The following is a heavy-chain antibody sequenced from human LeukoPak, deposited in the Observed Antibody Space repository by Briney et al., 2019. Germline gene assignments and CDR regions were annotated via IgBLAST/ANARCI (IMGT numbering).Heavy chain of an antibody. CDR3: AKVQAWFDP. CDR1: GGSMNNYY. Sequence: TSETLSLTCTVSGGSMNNYYWSWIRQPPGKGVEWIAYIYYSGSTMYNPSLKSRVTISVDTSKNQFSLKLRPVTAADTAVYYCAKVQAWFDPWGQGTLVTVSS. CDR2: IYYSGST. J-gene: IGHJ5*02. V-gene: IGHV4-59*01.